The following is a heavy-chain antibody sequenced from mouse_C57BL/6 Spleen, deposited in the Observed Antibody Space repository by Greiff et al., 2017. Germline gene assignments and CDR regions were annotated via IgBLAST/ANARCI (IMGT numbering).Heavy chain of an antibody. J-gene: IGHJ4*01. CDR2: FHPYNDDT. V-gene: IGHV1-47*01. CDR3: ATTVVARGYAMDY. Sequence: QVQLQQSGAELVKPGASVTMSCKASGYTFTTYPIEWMKQNHGKSLEWIGNFHPYNDDTKYNEKFKGKATLTVEQSSNIVYLGLSRLTSDDSAVYYCATTVVARGYAMDYWGQGTSVTVSS. CDR1: GYTFTTYP. D-gene: IGHD1-1*01.